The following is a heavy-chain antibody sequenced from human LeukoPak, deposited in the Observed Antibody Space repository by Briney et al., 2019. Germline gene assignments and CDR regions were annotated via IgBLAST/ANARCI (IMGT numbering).Heavy chain of an antibody. CDR3: ARAHTQGYYGSGPIPYYFDY. V-gene: IGHV4-59*01. D-gene: IGHD3-10*01. CDR1: GGSISSYY. CDR2: IYYSGST. J-gene: IGHJ4*02. Sequence: SETLSLTCTVSGGSISSYYWSWIRQPPGKGLEWIGYIYYSGSTSYNPSLKSRVTISVDTSKNQFSLKLSSVTAADTAVYYCARAHTQGYYGSGPIPYYFDYWGQGTLVTVSS.